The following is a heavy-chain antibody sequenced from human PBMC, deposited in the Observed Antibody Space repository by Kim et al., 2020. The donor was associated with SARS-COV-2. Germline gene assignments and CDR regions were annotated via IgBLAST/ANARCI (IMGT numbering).Heavy chain of an antibody. D-gene: IGHD1-26*01. V-gene: IGHV3-23*01. CDR3: AKDLVASGGSYRSTPLLDV. Sequence: RFTISRDNAKNTLYLQMNSMRAEDTAVYYCAKDLVASGGSYRSTPLLDVWGKGTTVTVSS. J-gene: IGHJ6*04.